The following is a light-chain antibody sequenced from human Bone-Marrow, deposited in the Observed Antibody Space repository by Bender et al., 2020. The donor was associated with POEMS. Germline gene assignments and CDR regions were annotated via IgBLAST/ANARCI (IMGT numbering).Light chain of an antibody. Sequence: SYVLTQPPSVSVAPGETAKIPCGGDNIGSQSVHWYQQRPGQAPLVVISYDYDRPSGIPARFSGANSGNTATLTISRVEAGDEADYYCQVWDSTSDQYVFGTGTKVTVL. J-gene: IGLJ1*01. CDR1: NIGSQS. CDR3: QVWDSTSDQYV. V-gene: IGLV3-21*04. CDR2: YDY.